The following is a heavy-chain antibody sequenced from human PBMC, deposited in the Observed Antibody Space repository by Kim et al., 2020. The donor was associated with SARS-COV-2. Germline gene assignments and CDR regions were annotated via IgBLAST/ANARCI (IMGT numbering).Heavy chain of an antibody. CDR2: ISDSGEDT. CDR1: GFTFKKYA. CDR3: AKEGGFCVSSMCHRRIDA. Sequence: GGSLRLSCAASGFTFKKYAMSWVRQAPGKGLEWISAISDSGEDTFYADSVRGRFTISKDTSKNTLHLQMDSLRVEDSAVYYCAKEGGFCVSSMCHRRIDAWRQGHLVTVSS. J-gene: IGHJ5*02. D-gene: IGHD2-2*01. V-gene: IGHV3-23*01.